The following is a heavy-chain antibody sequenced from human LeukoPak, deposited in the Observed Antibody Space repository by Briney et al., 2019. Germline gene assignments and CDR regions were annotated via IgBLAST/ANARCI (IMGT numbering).Heavy chain of an antibody. CDR2: IKQDGTEK. CDR3: ATLVPSVIARLGIGGADY. D-gene: IGHD6-6*01. Sequence: GGSLRLSCAASGFTFSHSWMMWVRQAPGKGLEWVANIKQDGTEKYYADSVKGQFTISRDNAQNSLYLQMNSLRVEDTAVYYCATLVPSVIARLGIGGADYWGQGALIIVSS. V-gene: IGHV3-7*01. J-gene: IGHJ4*02. CDR1: GFTFSHSW.